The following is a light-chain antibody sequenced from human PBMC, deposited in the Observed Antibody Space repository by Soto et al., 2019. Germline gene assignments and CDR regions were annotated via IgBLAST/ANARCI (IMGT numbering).Light chain of an antibody. Sequence: EIVLTQSPATLSLSPGEGATLSCRASQSVSSYLAWYQQKPGQAPRLLIYDASNRATGIPARFSGSGSGTDFTLIISILEPEDFAVYYCQQRSDWLVTLGLGTKVDIK. CDR2: DAS. CDR3: QQRSDWLVT. V-gene: IGKV3-11*01. J-gene: IGKJ1*01. CDR1: QSVSSY.